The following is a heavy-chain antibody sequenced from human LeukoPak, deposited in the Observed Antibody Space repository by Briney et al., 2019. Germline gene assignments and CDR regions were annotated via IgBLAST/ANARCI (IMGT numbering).Heavy chain of an antibody. V-gene: IGHV1-69*06. CDR3: ASQGSGEAVAFDI. D-gene: IGHD3-10*01. Sequence: SVKVSCKASGGTFSSYAISWVRQAPGQGLEWMGGIIPIFGTANYAQKFQGRVTITADKSTSTAYMELSSLRSEDTAVYYCASQGSGEAVAFDIWGQGTMVTVSS. CDR2: IIPIFGTA. CDR1: GGTFSSYA. J-gene: IGHJ3*02.